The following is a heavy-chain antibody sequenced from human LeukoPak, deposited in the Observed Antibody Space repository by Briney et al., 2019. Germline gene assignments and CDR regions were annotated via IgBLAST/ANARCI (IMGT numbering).Heavy chain of an antibody. CDR2: ISACNHNT. D-gene: IGHD2-2*01. V-gene: IGHV1-18*01. CDR1: GYSFINFG. CDR3: ARDLMYCDTMSCYDGDFDY. Sequence: GASVKVSCKASGYSFINFGLSWVRQAPGQGLEWMGWISACNHNTNYAQKFQGRVTMTIDTSTTTVYMELRSLRSDDTAIYYCARDLMYCDTMSCYDGDFDYWGQGTPVTVSS. J-gene: IGHJ4*02.